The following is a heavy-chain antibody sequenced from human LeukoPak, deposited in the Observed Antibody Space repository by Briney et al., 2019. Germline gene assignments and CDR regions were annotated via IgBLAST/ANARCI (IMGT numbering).Heavy chain of an antibody. D-gene: IGHD3-10*01. J-gene: IGHJ4*02. Sequence: LTGGSLRLSCAASGFTFSSYSMNWVRQAPGKGLEWVSYISSSSTIYYADSVKGRFTISRDNAKNSLYLQMNSLRDEDTAVYYCARDKSYGSGTFDYWGQGTLVTVSS. V-gene: IGHV3-48*02. CDR1: GFTFSSYS. CDR2: ISSSSTI. CDR3: ARDKSYGSGTFDY.